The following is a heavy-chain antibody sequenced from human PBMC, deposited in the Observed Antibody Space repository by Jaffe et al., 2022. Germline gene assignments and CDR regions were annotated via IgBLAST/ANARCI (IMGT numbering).Heavy chain of an antibody. CDR1: GFTFSGSA. CDR2: IRSKANSYAT. V-gene: IGHV3-73*02. D-gene: IGHD2-2*01. CDR3: TSRLGYCSSTSCSNYYYYMDV. J-gene: IGHJ6*03. Sequence: EVQLVESGGGLVQPGGSLKLSCAASGFTFSGSAMHWVRQASGKGLEWVGRIRSKANSYATAYAASVKGRFTISRDDSKNTAYLQMNSLKTEDTAVYYCTSRLGYCSSTSCSNYYYYMDVWGKGTTVTVSS.